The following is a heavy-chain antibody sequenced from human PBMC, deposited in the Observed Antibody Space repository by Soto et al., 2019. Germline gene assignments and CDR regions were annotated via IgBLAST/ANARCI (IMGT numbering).Heavy chain of an antibody. V-gene: IGHV3-21*01. CDR1: GFSFTTYT. J-gene: IGHJ4*02. Sequence: EVQLVESGGGLVKPGGSLRLSCAASGFSFTTYTMNWVRQAPGKGLEWVSSITSSSSYIYYADSVKGRFTISRDNAKNSLYLQLNSLRAEDTAVYYCARERGGSYNDCWGQGTPVTVSS. D-gene: IGHD1-26*01. CDR3: ARERGGSYNDC. CDR2: ITSSSSYI.